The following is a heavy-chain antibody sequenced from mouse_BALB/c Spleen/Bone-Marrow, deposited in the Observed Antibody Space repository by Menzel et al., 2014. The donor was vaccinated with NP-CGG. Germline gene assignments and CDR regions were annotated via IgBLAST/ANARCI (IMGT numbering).Heavy chain of an antibody. D-gene: IGHD1-1*02. J-gene: IGHJ4*01. Sequence: QVQLQQSGPELVKPGASVKISCKASDYTFTDYYINWVKQKPGQGLEWIGWIYPGNGYSKYNEKFKGKATLTVDTSSSTASMQLSSLTSEDTAVYFCLFGGYAMDCWGQGTSVTVSS. CDR3: LFGGYAMDC. CDR2: IYPGNGYS. CDR1: DYTFTDYY. V-gene: IGHV1-84*02.